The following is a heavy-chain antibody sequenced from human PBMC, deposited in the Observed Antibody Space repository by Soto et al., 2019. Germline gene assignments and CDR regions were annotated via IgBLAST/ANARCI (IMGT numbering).Heavy chain of an antibody. D-gene: IGHD7-27*01. Sequence: SETLSLTCTVSGGSISSYYWSWIRQPPGKGLEWIGYIYYSGSTNYNPYLKSRVTISVDTSKNQFSLKLSSVTAADAAVYYCARVGETNCGSGYFDYWGQGTLVTVSS. CDR1: GGSISSYY. J-gene: IGHJ4*02. CDR3: ARVGETNCGSGYFDY. V-gene: IGHV4-59*01. CDR2: IYYSGST.